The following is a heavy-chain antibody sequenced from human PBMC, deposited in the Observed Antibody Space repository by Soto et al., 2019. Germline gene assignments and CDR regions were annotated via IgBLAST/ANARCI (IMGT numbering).Heavy chain of an antibody. Sequence: PGESLKISCKASGYSFTNYWIGWVRQMPGKGLEWMGIIFPGDSDTRYSPSFQGQVTISADNSITTAYLQWSSLKASDTAMYYCARQASTIFGVVKDYYYYYGMDVWGQGTTVTVSS. J-gene: IGHJ6*02. V-gene: IGHV5-51*01. CDR3: ARQASTIFGVVKDYYYYYGMDV. CDR1: GYSFTNYW. CDR2: IFPGDSDT. D-gene: IGHD3-3*01.